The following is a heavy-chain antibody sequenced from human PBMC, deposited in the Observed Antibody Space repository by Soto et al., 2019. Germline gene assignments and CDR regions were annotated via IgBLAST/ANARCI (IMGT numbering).Heavy chain of an antibody. J-gene: IGHJ4*02. CDR2: IYYSGST. Sequence: PSETLSLTCTVSGGSISSGDYYWSWIRQPPGKGLEWIGYIYYSGSTYYNPSLKSRVTISVDTSKNQFSLKLSSVTAADTAVYYCARDTPLWGDYGYYFDYWGQGTLVTVSS. CDR1: GGSISSGDYY. CDR3: ARDTPLWGDYGYYFDY. V-gene: IGHV4-30-4*01. D-gene: IGHD4-17*01.